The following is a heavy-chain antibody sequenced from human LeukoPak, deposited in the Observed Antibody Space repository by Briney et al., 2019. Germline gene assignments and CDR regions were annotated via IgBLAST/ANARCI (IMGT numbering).Heavy chain of an antibody. CDR1: GFTFSGYA. CDR3: ARRGSYEDAFDI. CDR2: ISGRGDNT. Sequence: GGSLRLSCAASGFTFSGYAMSWVRQAPGKGLEWVSGISGRGDNTYYADSVKGRFTISRDNSKNTLRLQMNSLRAEDTAVYYCARRGSYEDAFDIWGQGTMVTVSS. V-gene: IGHV3-23*01. D-gene: IGHD5-12*01. J-gene: IGHJ3*02.